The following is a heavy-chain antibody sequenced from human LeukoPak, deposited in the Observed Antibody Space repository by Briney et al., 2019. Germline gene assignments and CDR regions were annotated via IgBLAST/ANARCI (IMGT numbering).Heavy chain of an antibody. Sequence: QSGGSLRLSCAASGFTVSSNYMSWVRQAPGKGLEWVSLISGDGGSTYYADSVKGRFTISRDNSKNSLYLQMNSLRTEDTALYYCAKDPYGGNPEVASGQGTLVTVSS. V-gene: IGHV3-43*02. CDR3: AKDPYGGNPEVA. CDR2: ISGDGGST. J-gene: IGHJ5*02. D-gene: IGHD4-23*01. CDR1: GFTVSSNY.